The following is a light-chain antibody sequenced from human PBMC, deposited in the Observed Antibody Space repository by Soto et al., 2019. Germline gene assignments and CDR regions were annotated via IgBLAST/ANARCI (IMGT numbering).Light chain of an antibody. CDR2: DVS. V-gene: IGLV2-14*01. Sequence: QSALTQPASVSGSPGQSITISCTGTSSDVGGYNYVSWYQQHPGKAPKLMIYDVSNRPSGFSNRFSGSKSGNTASLTISGLQAEEEAFYYRSSYSSRTPLVFGRGTKLTVL. J-gene: IGLJ2*01. CDR1: SSDVGGYNY. CDR3: SSYSSRTPLV.